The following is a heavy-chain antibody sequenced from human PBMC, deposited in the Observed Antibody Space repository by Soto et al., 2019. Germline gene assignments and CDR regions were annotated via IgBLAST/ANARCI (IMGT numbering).Heavy chain of an antibody. CDR3: AKAQEEWELLNFDY. CDR2: IYSGGTT. CDR1: GLTVSSNY. V-gene: IGHV3-66*01. D-gene: IGHD1-26*01. J-gene: IGHJ4*02. Sequence: PGGSLRLSCAASGLTVSSNYMSWVRQAPGKGLEWVSVIYSGGTTYYADSMRGRFTISRDNSKNTLYLQMNSLRAEDTAVYYCAKAQEEWELLNFDYWGQGTLVTVS.